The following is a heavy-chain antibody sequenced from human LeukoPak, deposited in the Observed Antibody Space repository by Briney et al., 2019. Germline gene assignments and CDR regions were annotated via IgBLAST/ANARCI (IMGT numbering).Heavy chain of an antibody. J-gene: IGHJ4*02. CDR1: GYTFTGYY. CDR2: INPNTGGT. Sequence: ASVKVSCKTSGYTFTGYYIHWVRQAPGQGLEWLGWINPNTGGTNYAQTFQGRVSMTRDTSITTAYMELSSLRSDDTAVYYCARSQIRNTYYDFWSGYYPPYYFDYWGQGTLVTVSS. CDR3: ARSQIRNTYYDFWSGYYPPYYFDY. V-gene: IGHV1-2*02. D-gene: IGHD3-3*01.